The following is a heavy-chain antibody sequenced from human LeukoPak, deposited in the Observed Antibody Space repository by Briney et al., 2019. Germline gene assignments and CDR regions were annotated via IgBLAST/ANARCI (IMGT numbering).Heavy chain of an antibody. D-gene: IGHD3-22*01. J-gene: IGHJ5*02. CDR3: ASMYYYDSSGLNWFDP. Sequence: ASVKVSCKVSVYTLTELSMHWVRQAPGKGLEWMGGFDPEDGETIYAQKFQGRVTMTEDTSTDTAYMELSSLRSEDTAVYYCASMYYYDSSGLNWFDPWGQGTLVTVSS. CDR2: FDPEDGET. V-gene: IGHV1-24*01. CDR1: VYTLTELS.